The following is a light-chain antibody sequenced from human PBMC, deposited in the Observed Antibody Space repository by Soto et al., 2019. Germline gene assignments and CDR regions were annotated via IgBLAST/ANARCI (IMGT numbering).Light chain of an antibody. CDR3: VLYMGTGIWV. CDR2: STN. J-gene: IGLJ3*02. CDR1: SGSVSTSYY. V-gene: IGLV8-61*01. Sequence: QAVVTQEPSVSVSPGRTVTLTCGLSSGSVSTSYYPSWYQQTPGQAPRTLIHSTNTRSAGVPDRFSGSILGNKAALTITGAQADDESDYYCVLYMGTGIWVFGGGTKLTVL.